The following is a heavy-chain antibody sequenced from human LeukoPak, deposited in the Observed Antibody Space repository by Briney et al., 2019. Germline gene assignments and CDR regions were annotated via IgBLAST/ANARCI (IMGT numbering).Heavy chain of an antibody. J-gene: IGHJ5*02. CDR3: VRDNPRCCGVVPANIDDL. Sequence: GGSLRLSCAASGFTFGNYWMSWVRQAPGKGLEWVANIKQDGSEDCYVDSVKGRFAISRDNAKNSLFLQMTRLRADDTAMYYCVRDNPRCCGVVPANIDDLWGPGTLVTASS. V-gene: IGHV3-7*01. D-gene: IGHD2-21*02. CDR1: GFTFGNYW. CDR2: IKQDGSED.